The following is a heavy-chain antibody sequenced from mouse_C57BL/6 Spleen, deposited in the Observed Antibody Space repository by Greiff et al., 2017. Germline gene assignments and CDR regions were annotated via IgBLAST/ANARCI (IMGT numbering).Heavy chain of an antibody. J-gene: IGHJ2*01. Sequence: QVQLQQPGAELVKPGASVKLSCKASGYTFTSYWMHWVKQRPGQGLEWIGMIHPNSGSTNYNEKFKSKATLTVDKSSRTAYMQLSSLTSEDSAVYFCARIALYYFDYWGQGTTLTVAS. D-gene: IGHD1-3*01. CDR1: GYTFTSYW. V-gene: IGHV1-64*01. CDR3: ARIALYYFDY. CDR2: IHPNSGST.